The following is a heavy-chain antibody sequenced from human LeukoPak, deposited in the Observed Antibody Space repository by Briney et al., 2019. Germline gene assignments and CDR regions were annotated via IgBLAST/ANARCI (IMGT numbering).Heavy chain of an antibody. V-gene: IGHV1-2*02. CDR1: GFTFTDYY. J-gene: IGHJ4*02. CDR2: ISPHSGAT. Sequence: ASVKVSCKASGFTFTDYYIHWVRQAPGQGLEWMGYISPHSGATNSPQKVRGRVTITTDTSISAAYMELSSLISDDTAIYFCVREGNELLSKNFDFWGQGTLVTVSS. D-gene: IGHD2-21*02. CDR3: VREGNELLSKNFDF.